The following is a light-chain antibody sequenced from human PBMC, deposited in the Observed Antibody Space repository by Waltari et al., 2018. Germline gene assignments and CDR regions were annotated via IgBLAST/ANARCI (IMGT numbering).Light chain of an antibody. Sequence: QSVLTQPPSASGTPGQRVTIPCSGSSPNIGSHTVNWYQQLPGTAPKLLIYSNNQRPSGVPDRFSGSKSGTSASLAISGLQSEDEADYYCAAWDDSLNGLWVFGGGTKLTVL. CDR3: AAWDDSLNGLWV. J-gene: IGLJ3*02. CDR2: SNN. V-gene: IGLV1-44*01. CDR1: SPNIGSHT.